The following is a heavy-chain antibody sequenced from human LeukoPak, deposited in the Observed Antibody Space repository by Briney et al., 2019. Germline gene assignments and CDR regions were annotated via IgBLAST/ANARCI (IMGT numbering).Heavy chain of an antibody. V-gene: IGHV1-69*05. CDR1: GGTFSSYA. CDR3: AREGDSSGYYLNWFDP. Sequence: SVKVSCKASGGTFSSYAISWVRQAPGQGLEWMGGIIPIFGTANYAQKFQGRVTITTDESTSTAYMELSSLRSEDTAVYYCAREGDSSGYYLNWFDPWGQGTLDTVSS. CDR2: IIPIFGTA. J-gene: IGHJ5*02. D-gene: IGHD3-22*01.